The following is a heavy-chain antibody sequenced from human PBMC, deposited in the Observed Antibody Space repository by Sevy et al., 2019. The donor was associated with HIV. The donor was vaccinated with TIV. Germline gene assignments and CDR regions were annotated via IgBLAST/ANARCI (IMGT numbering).Heavy chain of an antibody. CDR3: ARDKGEILSSAFDY. CDR1: GFTFSDFR. CDR2: ISYDARNTK. Sequence: GGSLRLSCAASGFTFSDFRMHWVRQAPGKGLEWVAVISYDARNTKYNPDSVKGRFTISRDNSKNTLYLQINSLRPEDTAIYYCARDKGEILSSAFDYWGPGTLVTVSS. J-gene: IGHJ4*02. V-gene: IGHV3-30*04. D-gene: IGHD3-16*01.